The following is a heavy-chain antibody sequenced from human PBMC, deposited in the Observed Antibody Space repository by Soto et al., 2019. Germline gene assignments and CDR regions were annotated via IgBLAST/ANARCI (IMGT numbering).Heavy chain of an antibody. D-gene: IGHD2-15*01. J-gene: IGHJ4*02. CDR1: GFTFSSHV. V-gene: IGHV3-23*01. CDR2: ISGTGGT. Sequence: EVQLWESGGGLVQPGGSLRLSCAVSGFTFSSHVMSWVRQAPGKGLEWVSAISGTGGTYYADSVKGRFTISRDNSKNALYLQMNNLRDGDTAVYYCAKDRRGAYCSGGICYSPDYWGQGTLVIVSS. CDR3: AKDRRGAYCSGGICYSPDY.